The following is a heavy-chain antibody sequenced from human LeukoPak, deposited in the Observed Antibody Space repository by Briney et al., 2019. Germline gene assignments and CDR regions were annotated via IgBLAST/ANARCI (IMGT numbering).Heavy chain of an antibody. J-gene: IGHJ6*02. D-gene: IGHD2-2*01. V-gene: IGHV1-18*01. CDR2: ISAYNGNT. CDR1: GYTFTSYG. CDR3: AREGDIVVVPAAIRHSFYYYYGMDV. Sequence: APVKVSCKASGYTFTSYGISWVRQAPGQGLEWMGWISAYNGNTNYAQKLQGRVTMTTDTSTSTAYMELRSLRSDDTAVYYCAREGDIVVVPAAIRHSFYYYYGMDVWGQGTTVTVSS.